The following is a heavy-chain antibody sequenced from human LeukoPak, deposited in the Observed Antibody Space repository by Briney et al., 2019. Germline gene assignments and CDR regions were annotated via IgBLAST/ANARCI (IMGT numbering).Heavy chain of an antibody. CDR3: ARGLAAAGLNWFDP. CDR2: IIPILGIA. V-gene: IGHV1-69*04. CDR1: GGTFSSYA. D-gene: IGHD6-13*01. J-gene: IGHJ5*02. Sequence: SVKVSRKASGGTFSSYAISWVRQAPGQGLEWMGRIIPILGIANYAQKFQGRVTITADKSTSTAYMELSSLRSEDTAVYYCARGLAAAGLNWFDPWGQGTLVTVSS.